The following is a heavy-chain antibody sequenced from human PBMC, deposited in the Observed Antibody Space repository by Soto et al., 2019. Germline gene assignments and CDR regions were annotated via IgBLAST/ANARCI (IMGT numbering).Heavy chain of an antibody. V-gene: IGHV1-18*04. J-gene: IGHJ4*02. D-gene: IGHD5-12*01. Sequence: ASVKVSCKASGYTFTSYGISWVRQAPGQGLEWMGWISAYNGNTNYAQKLQGRVTMTTDTSTSTAYMELRSLRSDDTAVYYCARQVHDIVATKANDYWRQGTRVTVSS. CDR3: ARQVHDIVATKANDY. CDR2: ISAYNGNT. CDR1: GYTFTSYG.